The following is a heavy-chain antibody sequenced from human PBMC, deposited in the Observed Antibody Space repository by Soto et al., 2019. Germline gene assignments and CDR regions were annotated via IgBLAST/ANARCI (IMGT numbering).Heavy chain of an antibody. J-gene: IGHJ4*02. Sequence: QVQLQESGPGLVKPSETLSLTCTVSSGSISGSYWAWIRQPPGKGLEYIGHIYYTASTNYSPSLQSRVTMSVDTSKNQFSLKLTSVTAADTAVYYCARHATGGTYPLDYWGQGTLVTVSS. CDR3: ARHATGGTYPLDY. V-gene: IGHV4-59*08. D-gene: IGHD1-26*01. CDR1: SGSISGSY. CDR2: IYYTAST.